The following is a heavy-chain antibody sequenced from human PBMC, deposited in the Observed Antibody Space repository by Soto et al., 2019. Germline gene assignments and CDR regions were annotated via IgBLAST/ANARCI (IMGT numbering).Heavy chain of an antibody. CDR2: IYSGGST. CDR3: ARVLNYYYGMDV. CDR1: GFTVSSNY. Sequence: EVQLVETGGGLIQPGGSLRLSCAASGFTVSSNYMSWVRQAPGKGLEWVSVIYSGGSTYYAGSVKGRFTISRDNSKNTLYLQMNSLRAEDTAVYYCARVLNYYYGMDVWGQGTTVTVSS. V-gene: IGHV3-53*02. J-gene: IGHJ6*02.